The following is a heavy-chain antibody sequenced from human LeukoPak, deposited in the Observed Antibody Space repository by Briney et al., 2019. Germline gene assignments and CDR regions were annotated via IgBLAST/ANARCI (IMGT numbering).Heavy chain of an antibody. CDR3: ANRSPSGAFDI. CDR2: ISATGGSS. Sequence: AGGSLRLSCAASGFTFSSYAMSWVRQPPGEGLEWVSAISATGGSSYYADSVKGRFTISRDNSKDTLYLQVSSLRADDTAVYYCANRSPSGAFDIWGQGTMVTVSS. CDR1: GFTFSSYA. J-gene: IGHJ3*02. V-gene: IGHV3-23*01.